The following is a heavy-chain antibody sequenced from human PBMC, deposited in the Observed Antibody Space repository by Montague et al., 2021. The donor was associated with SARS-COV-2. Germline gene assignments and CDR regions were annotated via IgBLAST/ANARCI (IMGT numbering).Heavy chain of an antibody. D-gene: IGHD3-9*01. J-gene: IGHJ4*02. CDR2: ILLGGRT. CDR1: GGSFSGKY. V-gene: IGHV4-34*01. CDR3: TRGTFDWDQD. Sequence: SETLSLTCAVYGGSFSGKYWAWFRQPPGKGLELIGEILLGGRTNYNPSLESRVTISRDSSSDRFSLRLTSVTAADTALYYCTRGTFDWDQDWGQGALVTVSA.